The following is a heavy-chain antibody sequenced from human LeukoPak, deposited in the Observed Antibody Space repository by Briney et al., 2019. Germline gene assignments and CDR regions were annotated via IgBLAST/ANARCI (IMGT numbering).Heavy chain of an antibody. V-gene: IGHV3-23*01. D-gene: IGHD4/OR15-4a*01. CDR2: ISEGADTT. J-gene: IGHJ4*02. CDR1: GFTVSSYG. Sequence: GGSLRLACAAAGFTVSSYGMRWVRQAPGEGLEWVAAISEGADTTYYAECVKGRFTISREHSKNTLYLQMNSLRAEDTAVSYCASRAGAYSPPYDYWGQGTLVTVSS. CDR3: ASRAGAYSPPYDY.